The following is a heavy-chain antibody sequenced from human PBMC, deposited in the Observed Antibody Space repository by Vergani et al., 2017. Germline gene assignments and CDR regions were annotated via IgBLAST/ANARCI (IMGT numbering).Heavy chain of an antibody. CDR2: IYYSGST. V-gene: IGHV4-61*01. J-gene: IGHJ5*02. Sequence: QVPLQESGPGLVKPSETLSLTCTVPGGSVSSGSYYWSWIRQPPGKGLEWIGYIYYSGSTNYNPSLNSRVTISVDTSKNQFSLNLSSVTAADTAVYYCARDLGELLAWFDPWGQGTLVTVSS. D-gene: IGHD1-26*01. CDR3: ARDLGELLAWFDP. CDR1: GGSVSSGSYY.